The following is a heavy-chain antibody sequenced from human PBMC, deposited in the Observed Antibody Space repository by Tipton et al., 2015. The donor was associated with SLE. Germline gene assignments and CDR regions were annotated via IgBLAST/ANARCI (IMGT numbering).Heavy chain of an antibody. D-gene: IGHD3-22*01. CDR1: GFTFSNAW. V-gene: IGHV3-15*01. CDR2: IKSKTEGGTT. J-gene: IGHJ4*02. CDR3: ITEDRRSGYYPAYFDS. Sequence: GSLKLSCAASGFTFSNAWMSWVRQAPGKGLEWVGRIKSKTEGGTTDYAASVKGRFTISRDDSKNTLYVQMNSLKTEDTAVYYCITEDRRSGYYPAYFDSWGQGTLVTVSS.